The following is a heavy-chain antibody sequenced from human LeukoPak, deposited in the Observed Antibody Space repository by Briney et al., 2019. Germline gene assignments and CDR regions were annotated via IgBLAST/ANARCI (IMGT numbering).Heavy chain of an antibody. CDR1: GYNFSNYW. J-gene: IGHJ5*02. V-gene: IGHV5-51*01. D-gene: IGHD2-15*01. CDR2: IYPSDSDT. Sequence: GESLKISCKGSGYNFSNYWIAWVRQLPGIGLEWMGIIYPSDSDTRYSPSFRGQVTISADKSISTAYLQWNSLKASDTAMYYCAISRGYPAMFDPWGQGTLVTVSS. CDR3: AISRGYPAMFDP.